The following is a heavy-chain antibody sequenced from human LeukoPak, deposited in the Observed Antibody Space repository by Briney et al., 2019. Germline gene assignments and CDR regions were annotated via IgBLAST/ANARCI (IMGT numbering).Heavy chain of an antibody. CDR1: GFTLSSYA. CDR2: ISGSGGST. D-gene: IGHD3-10*01. V-gene: IGHV3-23*01. Sequence: GGSLRLSCAASGFTLSSYAMSWVRQAPGKGLEWVSAISGSGGSTYYADSVKGRFTISRDNSKNTLYLQMNSLRAEDTAVYYCAKSMRPMVRGVSFDYWGQGTLVTVSS. J-gene: IGHJ4*02. CDR3: AKSMRPMVRGVSFDY.